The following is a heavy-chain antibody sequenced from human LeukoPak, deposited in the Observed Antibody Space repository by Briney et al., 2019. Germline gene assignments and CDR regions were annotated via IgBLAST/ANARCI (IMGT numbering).Heavy chain of an antibody. J-gene: IGHJ5*02. CDR1: GGTFSSYA. D-gene: IGHD3-16*01. Sequence: ASVKVSCKASGGTFSSYAISWVRQAPGQGLEWMGRIIPIFGTANYAQKFQGRVTITTDESTSTAYMELSSLRSEDTAVYYCARDIPSLITFGGVGTWGQGTLVTVPS. CDR2: IIPIFGTA. CDR3: ARDIPSLITFGGVGT. V-gene: IGHV1-69*05.